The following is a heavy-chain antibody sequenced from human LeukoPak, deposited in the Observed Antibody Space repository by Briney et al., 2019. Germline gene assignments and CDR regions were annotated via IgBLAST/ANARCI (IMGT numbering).Heavy chain of an antibody. V-gene: IGHV3-30-3*01. CDR3: ASVYGVGDAFDI. CDR1: GFTFSDYA. Sequence: GGSLRLSCAASGFTFSDYAMHWVRQAPGKGLEWVAVISYDGSNKYYADSVKGRFTISRDNSKNTLYLQMNSLRAEDTAVYYCASVYGVGDAFDIWGQGTMVTVSS. D-gene: IGHD1-14*01. J-gene: IGHJ3*02. CDR2: ISYDGSNK.